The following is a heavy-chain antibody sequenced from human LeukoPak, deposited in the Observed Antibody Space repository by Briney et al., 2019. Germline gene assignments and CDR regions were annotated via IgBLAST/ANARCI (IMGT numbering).Heavy chain of an antibody. J-gene: IGHJ4*02. CDR2: IYYSENT. CDR3: ARIPTVTFFDY. D-gene: IGHD4-17*01. CDR1: GGSISSSSYY. V-gene: IGHV4-39*01. Sequence: SETLSLTCTVSGGSISSSSYYWGWIRQPPGKGLEWIGSIYYSENTYYNPSLTSRVTISGDTSKNQFSLKLSSVTAADTAVYYCARIPTVTFFDYWGQGTLVTVSS.